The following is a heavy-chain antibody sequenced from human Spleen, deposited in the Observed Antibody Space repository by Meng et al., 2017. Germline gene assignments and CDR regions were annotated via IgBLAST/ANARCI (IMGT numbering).Heavy chain of an antibody. D-gene: IGHD3-16*01. V-gene: IGHV3-73*01. Sequence: GGSLRLSCAASGFTFGDSAIHWVRQASGKGLEWVGRIRSKANSYATAYAASVTGRFTISRDDSKDTAYLQMNSLDTVDTAVYYCARSDLGVDYWGQGTLVTVSS. J-gene: IGHJ4*02. CDR1: GFTFGDSA. CDR2: IRSKANSYAT. CDR3: ARSDLGVDY.